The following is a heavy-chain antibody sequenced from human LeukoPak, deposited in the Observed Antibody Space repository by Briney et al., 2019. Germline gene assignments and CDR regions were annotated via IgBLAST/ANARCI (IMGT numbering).Heavy chain of an antibody. CDR3: GTSKYRSGWYVGDY. Sequence: PSETLSLTCTVSGGSISSSSHYWGWIRQPPGKGLEGIGTIYYTGSSYYNPSLKSRVTISVATSKNQFSLKLSTVTAADTAVYYCGTSKYRSGWYVGDYWGQGTLVTVSS. D-gene: IGHD6-19*01. V-gene: IGHV4-39*01. CDR2: IYYTGSS. CDR1: GGSISSSSHY. J-gene: IGHJ4*02.